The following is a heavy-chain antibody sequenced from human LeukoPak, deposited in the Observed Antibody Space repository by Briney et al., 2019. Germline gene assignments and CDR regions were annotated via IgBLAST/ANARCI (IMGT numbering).Heavy chain of an antibody. CDR3: ARQSGGVGTKVDY. CDR1: VASISSYY. V-gene: IGHV4-59*08. Sequence: PSETPSLTCTVSVASISSYYWTWIRQPPGKGLEWIGYIYYSGGTNYNPSLKSRVTISVDTSKNQFSLKLSSVTAADTAVYYCARQSGGVGTKVDYWGQGTLVTVSS. J-gene: IGHJ4*02. D-gene: IGHD3-16*01. CDR2: IYYSGGT.